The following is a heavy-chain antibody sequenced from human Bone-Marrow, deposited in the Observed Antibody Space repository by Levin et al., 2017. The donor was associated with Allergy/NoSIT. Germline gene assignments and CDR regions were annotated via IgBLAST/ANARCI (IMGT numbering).Heavy chain of an antibody. CDR2: IWYDGSNK. J-gene: IGHJ4*02. CDR1: GFTFSSYG. D-gene: IGHD6-13*01. CDR3: ARDRYLQLVRYYFDY. Sequence: LSLTCAASGFTFSSYGMHWVRQAPGKGLEWVAVIWYDGSNKYYADSVKGRFTISRDNSKNTLYLQMNSLRAEDTAVYYCARDRYLQLVRYYFDYWGQGTLVTVSS. V-gene: IGHV3-33*01.